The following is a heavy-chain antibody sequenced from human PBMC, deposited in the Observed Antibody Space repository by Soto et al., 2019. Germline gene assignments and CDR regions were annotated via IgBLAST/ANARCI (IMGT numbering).Heavy chain of an antibody. J-gene: IGHJ4*02. CDR1: GGSISSSFW. Sequence: SETLSLTCAVSGGSISSSFWWSWVRQPPGKGLEWIGEMYHSGSTNYNPSLKNRVTISVDKSKNQFSLKLSSVTAADTAVYYCARSNSGYDPHDYWGQGTLVTVSS. D-gene: IGHD5-12*01. CDR3: ARSNSGYDPHDY. CDR2: MYHSGST. V-gene: IGHV4-4*02.